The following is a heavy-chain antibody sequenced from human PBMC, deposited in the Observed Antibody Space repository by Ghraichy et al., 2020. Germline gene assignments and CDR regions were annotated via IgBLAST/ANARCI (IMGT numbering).Heavy chain of an antibody. CDR2: IIPIFGTA. Sequence: SVKVSCKASGGTFSSYAISWVRQAPGQGLEWMGGIIPIFGTANYAQKFQGRVTITADESTSTAYMELSSLRSEDTAVYYCASAYREGVWWQPDYWGQGTLVTVSS. D-gene: IGHD2-8*01. CDR1: GGTFSSYA. V-gene: IGHV1-69*13. J-gene: IGHJ4*02. CDR3: ASAYREGVWWQPDY.